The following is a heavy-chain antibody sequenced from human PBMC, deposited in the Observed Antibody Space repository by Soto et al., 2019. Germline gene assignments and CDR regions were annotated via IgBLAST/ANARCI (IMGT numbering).Heavy chain of an antibody. V-gene: IGHV3-23*01. J-gene: IGHJ4*02. CDR1: GFTFSSYA. CDR3: AKYCSGGSCYFDY. Sequence: GGSLRLSCAASGFTFSSYAMSWVRQAPGKGLEWVSAISGSGGSTYYADSVKGLFTISRDNSKNTLYLQMNSLRAEDTAVYYCAKYCSGGSCYFDYWGQGTLVTVSS. D-gene: IGHD2-15*01. CDR2: ISGSGGST.